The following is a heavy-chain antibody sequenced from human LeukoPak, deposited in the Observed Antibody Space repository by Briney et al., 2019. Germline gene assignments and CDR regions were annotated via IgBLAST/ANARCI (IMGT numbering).Heavy chain of an antibody. J-gene: IGHJ4*02. CDR3: ARTEDYYGSGSSAY. D-gene: IGHD3-10*01. V-gene: IGHV3-30*02. Sequence: PGGSLRLSCAASGFTFNNYGMHWVRQAPGKGLEWLAFIRYDGSNTYYADSVKGRFTVSRDDSKNTLYLQMNSLRAEDTAVYYCARTEDYYGSGSSAYWGQGTLVTVSS. CDR2: IRYDGSNT. CDR1: GFTFNNYG.